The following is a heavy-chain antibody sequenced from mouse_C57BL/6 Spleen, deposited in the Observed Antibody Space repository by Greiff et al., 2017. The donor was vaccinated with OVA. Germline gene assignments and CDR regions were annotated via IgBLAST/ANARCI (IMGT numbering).Heavy chain of an antibody. J-gene: IGHJ4*01. CDR2: IYPGDGDT. V-gene: IGHV1-82*01. CDR3: ARSAQATSYAMDY. D-gene: IGHD3-2*02. Sequence: QVQLQQSGPELVKPGASVKISCKASGYAFSSSWMNWVKQRPGTGLEWIGRIYPGDGDTNYNGKFKGKATLTADKSSSTAYMQLSSLTSEDSAVYFCARSAQATSYAMDYWGQGTSVTVSS. CDR1: GYAFSSSW.